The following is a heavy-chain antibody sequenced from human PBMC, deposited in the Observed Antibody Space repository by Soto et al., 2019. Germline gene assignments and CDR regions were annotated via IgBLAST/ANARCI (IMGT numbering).Heavy chain of an antibody. CDR1: GYTFTSYA. V-gene: IGHV1-3*01. CDR2: INAGNGNT. J-gene: IGHJ1*01. Sequence: GASVKVSCKASGYTFTSYAMHWVRQAPGQRLEWMGWINAGNGNTKYSQKFQGRVTITRDTSASTAYMELSSLRSEDTAVYYCARYSHYGFGGGYAWHAPWAQGTLVTGSA. CDR3: ARYSHYGFGGGYAWHAP. D-gene: IGHD3-3*01.